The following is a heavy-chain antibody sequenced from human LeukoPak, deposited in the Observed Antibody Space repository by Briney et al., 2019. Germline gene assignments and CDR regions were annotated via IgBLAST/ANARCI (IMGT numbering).Heavy chain of an antibody. J-gene: IGHJ4*02. V-gene: IGHV4-30-2*01. D-gene: IGHD2-2*03. CDR3: ARVDILLVPSTNFDY. CDR1: GGSISSGGYS. Sequence: PSETLSLTCAVSGGSISSGGYSWSWIRQPPGKGLEWIGYIYHSGSTYYNPSLKSRVTISVDTSKNQFSLRLSSVTAADTAMYYCARVDILLVPSTNFDYWGRGTLVTVSS. CDR2: IYHSGST.